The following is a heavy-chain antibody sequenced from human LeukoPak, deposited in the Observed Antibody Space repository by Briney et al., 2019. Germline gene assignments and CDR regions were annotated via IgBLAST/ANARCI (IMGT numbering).Heavy chain of an antibody. CDR3: AKGDGYNYPFDY. V-gene: IGHV3-23*01. D-gene: IGHD5-12*01. Sequence: GGSLRLSCAASGFTFSNYAMSWVRQAPGKGLEWVSAITSSGGSTYYADSVQSRFTISRDNSKNTMYLQMNSLRAEDTAVYYCAKGDGYNYPFDYWGQGTLVTVSS. J-gene: IGHJ4*02. CDR2: ITSSGGST. CDR1: GFTFSNYA.